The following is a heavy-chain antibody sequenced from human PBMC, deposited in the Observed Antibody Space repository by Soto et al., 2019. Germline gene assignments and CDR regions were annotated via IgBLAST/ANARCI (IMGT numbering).Heavy chain of an antibody. J-gene: IGHJ3*02. CDR3: ARGGNYDYIWGSYRYHAFDI. CDR2: IYYSGST. D-gene: IGHD3-16*02. V-gene: IGHV4-31*03. Sequence: SETLSLTCTVSGGSISSGGYYWSWIRQHPGKGLEWIGYIYYSGSTYYNPSLKSRVTISVDTSKNQLSLKLSSVTAADTAVYYCARGGNYDYIWGSYRYHAFDIWGQGTMVTVSS. CDR1: GGSISSGGYY.